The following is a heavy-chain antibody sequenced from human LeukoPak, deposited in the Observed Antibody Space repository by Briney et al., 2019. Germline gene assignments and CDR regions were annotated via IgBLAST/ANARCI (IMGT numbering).Heavy chain of an antibody. CDR3: ARLSHGMDV. J-gene: IGHJ6*02. CDR2: IIPILGIA. Sequence: ASVKVSCKASGGTFSSYAISWVRQAPGQGVEWMGRIIPILGIANYAQKFQGRVTITADKSTSTAYMELSSLRSEDTAVYYCARLSHGMDVWGQGTTVTVSS. V-gene: IGHV1-69*04. CDR1: GGTFSSYA.